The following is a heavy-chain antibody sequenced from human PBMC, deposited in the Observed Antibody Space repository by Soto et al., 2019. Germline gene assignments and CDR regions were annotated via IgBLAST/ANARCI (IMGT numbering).Heavy chain of an antibody. J-gene: IGHJ4*02. Sequence: PSETLSLTCAVSGGSISSSNWWSWVRQPPGKGLEWIGEIYHSGSTNYNPSLKSRVTISVDKSKNQSSLKLSSVTAADTAVYYCASRSMVRGTLDYWGQGALVTVSS. CDR2: IYHSGST. D-gene: IGHD3-10*01. CDR1: GGSISSSNW. CDR3: ASRSMVRGTLDY. V-gene: IGHV4-4*02.